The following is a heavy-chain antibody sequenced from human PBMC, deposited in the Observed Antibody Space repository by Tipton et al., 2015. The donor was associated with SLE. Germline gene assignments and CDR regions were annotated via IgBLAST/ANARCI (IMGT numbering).Heavy chain of an antibody. Sequence: SLRLSCAASGFTFDDYAMHWVRQAPGKGLEWVSGVSGNSGSIGYADSVKGRFTISRDNAKNSLYLQMNSLRAEDTAVYYRARGGSYYGSGSYHFDYWGQGTLVPVTA. V-gene: IGHV3-9*01. J-gene: IGHJ4*02. CDR3: ARGGSYYGSGSYHFDY. D-gene: IGHD3-10*01. CDR2: VSGNSGSI. CDR1: GFTFDDYA.